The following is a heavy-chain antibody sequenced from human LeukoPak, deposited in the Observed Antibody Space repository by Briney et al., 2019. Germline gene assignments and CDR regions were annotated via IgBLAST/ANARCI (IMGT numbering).Heavy chain of an antibody. Sequence: ASVKVSCKASGYIFTNFGISWVRQARGQGLEWMGWISGYNGNTKYVQKFQGRVTMTTDTSTSTAYMELRSLRSDDTAVYYCARDGRHRYYYDSSGFYGSWFDPWGQGTLVTVSS. CDR2: ISGYNGNT. CDR1: GYIFTNFG. J-gene: IGHJ5*02. D-gene: IGHD3-22*01. CDR3: ARDGRHRYYYDSSGFYGSWFDP. V-gene: IGHV1-18*01.